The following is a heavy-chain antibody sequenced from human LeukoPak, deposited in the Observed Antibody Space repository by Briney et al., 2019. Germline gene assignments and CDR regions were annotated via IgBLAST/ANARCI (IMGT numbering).Heavy chain of an antibody. D-gene: IGHD2-15*01. CDR3: ARDLGETRYCSGGSCYSNAFDI. CDR1: GFTFSSYA. J-gene: IGHJ3*02. Sequence: TGGSLRLSCAASGFTFSSYAMHWVRQAPGKGLEWVAVISYDGSNKYYADSVKGRFTISRDNSKNTLYLQMNSLRAEDTAAYYCARDLGETRYCSGGSCYSNAFDIWGQGTMVTVSS. CDR2: ISYDGSNK. V-gene: IGHV3-30-3*01.